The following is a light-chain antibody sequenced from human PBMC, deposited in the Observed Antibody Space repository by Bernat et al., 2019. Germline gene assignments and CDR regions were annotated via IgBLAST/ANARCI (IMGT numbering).Light chain of an antibody. Sequence: DNVMTQSPDSLAVSLGERATINCKSSQSLLYSLDNKNYLAWYQQKPGQPPKLLIYLASSRESGVPDRFSGSWSGTDFTLTISSLQAEDVAVYYCQQYLHTPRTFGPGTKVQIK. CDR2: LAS. CDR3: QQYLHTPRT. V-gene: IGKV4-1*01. CDR1: QSLLYSLDNKNY. J-gene: IGKJ1*01.